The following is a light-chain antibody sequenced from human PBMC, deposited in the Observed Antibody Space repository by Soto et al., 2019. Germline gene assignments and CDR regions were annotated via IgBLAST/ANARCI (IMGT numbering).Light chain of an antibody. CDR1: ESVSRGN. CDR3: QQYDRAPPIT. CDR2: DTS. V-gene: IGKV3-20*01. J-gene: IGKJ5*01. Sequence: EIGLTQSPGTLSLSPGERATLSCRPRESVSRGNLAWYQQKPGQAPRLLIYDTSSRASGIPHRFSASGSGTDFTLTISRLEREDFAVYYCQQYDRAPPITFGQGTRLEI.